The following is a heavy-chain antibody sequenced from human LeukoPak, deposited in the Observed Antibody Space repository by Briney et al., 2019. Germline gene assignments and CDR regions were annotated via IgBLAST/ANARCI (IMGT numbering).Heavy chain of an antibody. CDR2: MSYDGTNK. CDR1: GFTFSSYA. Sequence: GRSLRLSCAASGFTFSSYAMHWVRQAPGKGLEWVAVMSYDGTNKYYADSVKGRFTISRDNSKNTLYLQMNSLRAEDTAVYYCARDRGYQLLSPHGMDVWGQGTTVTVSS. J-gene: IGHJ6*02. D-gene: IGHD2-2*01. CDR3: ARDRGYQLLSPHGMDV. V-gene: IGHV3-30-3*01.